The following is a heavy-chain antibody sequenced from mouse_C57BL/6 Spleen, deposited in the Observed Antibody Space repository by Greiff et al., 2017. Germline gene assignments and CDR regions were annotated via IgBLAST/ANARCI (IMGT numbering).Heavy chain of an antibody. D-gene: IGHD1-1*01. CDR1: GYTFTSYG. CDR2: IYPRSGNT. Sequence: QVQLQQSGAELARPGASVKLSCKASGYTFTSYGISWVKQRTGQGLEWIGEIYPRSGNTYYNEKFKGKATPTADKSSSTAYMELRSLTSEDSAVYFCARLVTTVVEVDYWGQGTTLTVSS. V-gene: IGHV1-81*01. CDR3: ARLVTTVVEVDY. J-gene: IGHJ2*01.